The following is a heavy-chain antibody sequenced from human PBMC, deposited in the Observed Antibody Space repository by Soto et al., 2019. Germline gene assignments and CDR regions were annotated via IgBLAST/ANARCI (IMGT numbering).Heavy chain of an antibody. D-gene: IGHD1-26*01. Sequence: QVQLVQSGAEEKKPGASVKVSCKASGYTFSSYAIHWVRQAPGQGLEWMGWINAGNGNTKYSQKFQGRVTITRDTSASTAYMKLNSPRSEDTAVYYCARVDGTYWGQGTLVTVSA. V-gene: IGHV1-3*05. CDR1: GYTFSSYA. CDR3: ARVDGTY. J-gene: IGHJ4*02. CDR2: INAGNGNT.